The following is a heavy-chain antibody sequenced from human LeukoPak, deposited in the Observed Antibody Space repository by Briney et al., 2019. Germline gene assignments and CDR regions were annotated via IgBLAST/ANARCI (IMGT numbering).Heavy chain of an antibody. CDR1: GGSISSYY. V-gene: IGHV4-59*08. CDR3: ARHKRGIAAAGVDY. D-gene: IGHD6-13*01. CDR2: IYYSGST. J-gene: IGHJ4*02. Sequence: PSETLSLTCTVSGGSISSYYWSWIRQPPGKGLEWIGYIYYSGSTNYNPSLKSRVTISVDTSKNQFSLKLSSVTAADTAVYYCARHKRGIAAAGVDYWGQGTLVTVSS.